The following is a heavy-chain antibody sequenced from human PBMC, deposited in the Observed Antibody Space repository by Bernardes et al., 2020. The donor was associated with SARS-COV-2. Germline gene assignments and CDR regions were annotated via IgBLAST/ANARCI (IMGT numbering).Heavy chain of an antibody. D-gene: IGHD3-3*01. V-gene: IGHV3-20*01. CDR2: IKRNGGST. CDR3: VRGYYDGPFDN. Sequence: GGSLRLSCGASGFKFDDYGMSWVRQSPGKGLEWVSGIKRNGGSTGYADFVQGRFTISRDNAKNSLYLQMNSLRAEDTALYHCVRGYYDGPFDNSGQGTLGTVSS. CDR1: GFKFDDYG. J-gene: IGHJ4*02.